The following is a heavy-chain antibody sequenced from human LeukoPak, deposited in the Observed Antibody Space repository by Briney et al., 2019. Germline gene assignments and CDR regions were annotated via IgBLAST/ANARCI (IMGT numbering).Heavy chain of an antibody. V-gene: IGHV3-23*01. Sequence: PGGSLRLSCAASGFTFSSYAMSWVRQAPGKGLEWVSAISGSGGSTYYADSVKGRFTISRDNSKNTLYLQMNSLRAEDTAVYYCAKDSRTTATGFYYYYYMDVWGKGTTVTVSS. CDR3: AKDSRTTATGFYYYYYMDV. D-gene: IGHD4-17*01. CDR2: ISGSGGST. J-gene: IGHJ6*03. CDR1: GFTFSSYA.